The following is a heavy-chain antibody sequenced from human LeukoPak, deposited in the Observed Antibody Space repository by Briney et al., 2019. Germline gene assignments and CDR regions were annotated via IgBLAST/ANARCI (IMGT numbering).Heavy chain of an antibody. Sequence: PGGSLRLSCAASAFSFSGSTIHWVRQASGKGPEWVGRIRSKANNYATAYAASVKGRFTLSRDDSRNTAYLQMNSLQADDTAVYYCTSPAAATPTDYWGQGTLVTVSS. J-gene: IGHJ4*02. CDR1: AFSFSGST. V-gene: IGHV3-73*01. D-gene: IGHD6-13*01. CDR2: IRSKANNYAT. CDR3: TSPAAATPTDY.